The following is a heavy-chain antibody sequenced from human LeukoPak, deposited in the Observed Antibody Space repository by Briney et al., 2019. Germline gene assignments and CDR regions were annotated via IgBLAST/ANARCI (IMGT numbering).Heavy chain of an antibody. J-gene: IGHJ4*02. CDR1: GGTLSNYG. V-gene: IGHV1-69*06. CDR2: IVPAFGTT. CDR3: ARVGGPMVRGVFGS. D-gene: IGHD3-10*01. Sequence: ASVKVSCKASGGTLSNYGFTWVRQAPGQGLECMGAIVPAFGTTNYAEKFQDRVTITADTPTSTVYMQLSSLRSEDTAVYYCARVGGPMVRGVFGSWGQGTLLTVSS.